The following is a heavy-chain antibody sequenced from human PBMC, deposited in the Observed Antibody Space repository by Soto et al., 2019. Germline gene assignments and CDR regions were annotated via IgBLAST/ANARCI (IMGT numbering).Heavy chain of an antibody. Sequence: SETLSLTCTVSGGSISSGGYYWSWIRQHPGKGLEWIGYIYYSGSTYYNPSLKSLVTISVDTSKNQFSLKLSSVTAADTVVYYCARDRSPGSGSYYNEDAFDIWGQGTMVTVSS. D-gene: IGHD3-10*01. V-gene: IGHV4-31*01. CDR2: IYYSGST. CDR3: ARDRSPGSGSYYNEDAFDI. CDR1: GGSISSGGYY. J-gene: IGHJ3*02.